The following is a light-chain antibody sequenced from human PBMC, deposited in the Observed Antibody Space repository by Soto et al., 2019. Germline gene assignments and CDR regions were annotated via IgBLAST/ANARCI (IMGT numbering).Light chain of an antibody. CDR2: GHS. V-gene: IGLV1-40*01. J-gene: IGLJ3*02. Sequence: QSALTQPPSVSGAPGQRVTISCTGSSSNIGAGYDVHWYQQLPRTAPKLLIFGHSNRPSGVPDRFSGSKSGTSASLAITGLQAEDEADYYCQSYDSSLSGSRVFGGGTKLTVL. CDR3: QSYDSSLSGSRV. CDR1: SSNIGAGYD.